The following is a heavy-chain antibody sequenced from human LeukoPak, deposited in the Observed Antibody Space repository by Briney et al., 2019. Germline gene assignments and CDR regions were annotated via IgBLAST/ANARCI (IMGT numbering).Heavy chain of an antibody. Sequence: PGGSLRLSRAASGFTFSSHGMHWVRQAPGKGLEWVARISYDGSHKDYADSVKGRFTISRDNSKNTLYLQMNSLRAEDTAVYYCARDFYGDNSEVVSWHFDLWGRGTLVSVSS. CDR2: ISYDGSHK. CDR3: ARDFYGDNSEVVSWHFDL. V-gene: IGHV3-30*03. J-gene: IGHJ2*01. D-gene: IGHD4-23*01. CDR1: GFTFSSHG.